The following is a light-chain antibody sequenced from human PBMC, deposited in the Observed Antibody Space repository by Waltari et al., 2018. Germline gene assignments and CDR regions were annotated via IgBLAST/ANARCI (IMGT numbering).Light chain of an antibody. J-gene: IGLJ2*01. CDR3: QSYDSSLSTSV. V-gene: IGLV1-40*01. CDR1: RSNIGACYD. CDR2: GNT. Sequence: QSGLTQPPSVSGAPGQRVTISCTGSRSNIGACYDVHWYQLLPGSAPKPLIYGNTNRPSGVPDRFSGSKSGTSASLAITGLQAEDEADYYCQSYDSSLSTSVFGGGTKLTVL.